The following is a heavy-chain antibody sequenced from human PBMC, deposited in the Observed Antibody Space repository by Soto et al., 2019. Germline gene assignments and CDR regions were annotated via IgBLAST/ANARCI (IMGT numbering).Heavy chain of an antibody. CDR2: ISAYNNNT. Sequence: QVQLVQSGAEVKKPGASVKVSCKASGYTFSDYGISWVRQAPGQGLEWMGWISAYNNNTNYAQKFRCRVTMTAETSTSSAYMEMRGLRSDDTAVYYCARWGASSWHYWYFDLWGRGTLVTVSS. J-gene: IGHJ2*01. CDR3: ARWGASSWHYWYFDL. CDR1: GYTFSDYG. D-gene: IGHD6-13*01. V-gene: IGHV1-18*01.